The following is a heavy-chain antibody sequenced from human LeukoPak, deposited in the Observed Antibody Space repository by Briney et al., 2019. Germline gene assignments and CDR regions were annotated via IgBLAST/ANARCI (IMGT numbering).Heavy chain of an antibody. Sequence: SPGGSLRLSCAASEFTFSDYYMSWVRQAPGKGLEWVSSISSSSSYIYYADSVKGRFTISRDNAKNSLYLQMNSLRAEDTAVYYCARARRSSITMVRGVIPSLGYMDVWGKGTTVTVSS. J-gene: IGHJ6*03. V-gene: IGHV3-21*01. CDR1: EFTFSDYY. D-gene: IGHD3-10*01. CDR3: ARARRSSITMVRGVIPSLGYMDV. CDR2: ISSSSSYI.